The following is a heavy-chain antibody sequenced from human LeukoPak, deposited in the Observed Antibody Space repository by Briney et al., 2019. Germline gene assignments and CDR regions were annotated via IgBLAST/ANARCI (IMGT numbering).Heavy chain of an antibody. CDR1: GGTFSSYA. CDR2: INTNTGNP. CDR3: ARSLTYDGDHPPFDF. D-gene: IGHD4-17*01. V-gene: IGHV7-4-1*02. Sequence: GASVKVSCKASGGTFSSYAISWVRQAPGQGLEWMGWINTNTGNPTYVQGFTGRFVFSLDTSVSTAYLQISGLKTEDIAVYYCARSLTYDGDHPPFDFWGQGTLVTLSS. J-gene: IGHJ4*02.